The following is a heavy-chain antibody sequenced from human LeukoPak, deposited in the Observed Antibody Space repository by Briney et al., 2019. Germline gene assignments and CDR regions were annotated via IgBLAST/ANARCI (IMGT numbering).Heavy chain of an antibody. CDR1: GFTFDDYG. Sequence: GGSLRLSCAASGFTFDDYGMSWVRQAPGKGLEWVSGINWNGGSTGYADSVKGRFTISRDNAKNSLYLQMNSLRAEDTALYHCARGAWDYGDYGGAFDIWGQGTMVTVSS. D-gene: IGHD4-17*01. CDR2: INWNGGST. J-gene: IGHJ3*02. CDR3: ARGAWDYGDYGGAFDI. V-gene: IGHV3-20*01.